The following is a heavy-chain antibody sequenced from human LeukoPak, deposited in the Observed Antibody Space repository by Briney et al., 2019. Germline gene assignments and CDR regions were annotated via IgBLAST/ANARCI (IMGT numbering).Heavy chain of an antibody. CDR3: ARHAIYSGGYSYWFDP. V-gene: IGHV4-59*08. J-gene: IGHJ5*02. D-gene: IGHD1-26*01. CDR1: GGSISSYY. Sequence: SETLSLTCTVSGGSISSYYWSWIRQPPGKGLEWIAYIYYSGYTNYNPSLESRASISVDTSKNLCSLRLSSVTAADTAVYYCARHAIYSGGYSYWFDPWGLGTLVTVSS. CDR2: IYYSGYT.